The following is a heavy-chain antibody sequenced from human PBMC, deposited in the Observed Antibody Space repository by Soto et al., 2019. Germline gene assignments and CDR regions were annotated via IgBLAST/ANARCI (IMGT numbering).Heavy chain of an antibody. J-gene: IGHJ4*02. CDR1: GYIFTSYD. D-gene: IGHD5-18*01. Sequence: QVQLVQSGAEVKKPGASVKVSCKASGYIFTSYDINWVRQATGQRLEWMGWMNPNSGNAGSVQKFQGRVTMTRNTSIGTAHMELSSLRSEDTAVYYCARRQRGYSFADSWGQGTLVSVSS. CDR2: MNPNSGNA. CDR3: ARRQRGYSFADS. V-gene: IGHV1-8*02.